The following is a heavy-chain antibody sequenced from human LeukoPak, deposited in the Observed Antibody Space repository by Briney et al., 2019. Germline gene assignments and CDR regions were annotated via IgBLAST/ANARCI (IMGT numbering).Heavy chain of an antibody. Sequence: ASVKVSCKASGYTSTSYYMHWVRQAPGQGLEWMGIINPSGGSTSYAQKFQGRVTMTRDTSTSTVYMELSSLRSEDTAVYYCARGARRVDIVVVPAAINEPGFDYWGQGTLVTVSS. CDR3: ARGARRVDIVVVPAAINEPGFDY. D-gene: IGHD2-2*02. CDR1: GYTSTSYY. CDR2: INPSGGST. V-gene: IGHV1-46*01. J-gene: IGHJ4*02.